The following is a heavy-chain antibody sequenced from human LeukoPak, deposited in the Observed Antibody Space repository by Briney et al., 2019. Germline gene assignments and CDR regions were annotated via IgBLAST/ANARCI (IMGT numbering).Heavy chain of an antibody. CDR2: SNHSGST. CDR1: GGSFSAYY. V-gene: IGHV4-34*01. J-gene: IGHJ4*02. CDR3: ARGRSLHCFDY. Sequence: PSEALSLTCGVYGGSFSAYYWSWIRQPPGKGLEWIVESNHSGSTTYNPSLKSRVTISVDTSKNQFSLKLSSVTAADTAVYYCARGRSLHCFDYWGQGTLVTVSS.